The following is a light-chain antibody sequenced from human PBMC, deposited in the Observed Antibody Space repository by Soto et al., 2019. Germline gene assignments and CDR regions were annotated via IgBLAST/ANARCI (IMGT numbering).Light chain of an antibody. CDR3: QQYYTSPLT. Sequence: DIVMTQSPDSLAVSLGERATLTCKSSQSVLYSSNNANYLAWFQQKPGQPPKLLIYWASTRQYGVPDRFTGSGSGTDFALTISSLQAEDVAVYYCQQYYTSPLTFGGGTKVEI. CDR1: QSVLYSSNNANY. CDR2: WAS. J-gene: IGKJ4*01. V-gene: IGKV4-1*01.